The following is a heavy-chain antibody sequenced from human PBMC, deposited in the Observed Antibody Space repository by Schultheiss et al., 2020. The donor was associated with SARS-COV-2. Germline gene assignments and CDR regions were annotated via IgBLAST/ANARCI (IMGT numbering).Heavy chain of an antibody. Sequence: GGSLRLSCAASGFTFSSYGMHWVRQAPGKGLEYVSAISSNGGSTYYADSVKGRFTISRDNSKNTLYLQMSSLRAEDTAVYYCVKAWGSSSPFDYWGQGTLVTVSS. CDR1: GFTFSSYG. V-gene: IGHV3-64D*06. CDR3: VKAWGSSSPFDY. J-gene: IGHJ4*02. CDR2: ISSNGGST. D-gene: IGHD6-6*01.